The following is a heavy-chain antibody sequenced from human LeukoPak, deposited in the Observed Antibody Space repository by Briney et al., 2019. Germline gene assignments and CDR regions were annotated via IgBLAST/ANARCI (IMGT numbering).Heavy chain of an antibody. CDR1: GGSFSSSSYY. J-gene: IGHJ3*02. CDR2: IYYSGST. D-gene: IGHD3-10*01. Sequence: SETLSLTCTVSGGSFSSSSYYWGWIRQPPGKGLEWIGSIYYSGSTYYNPSLKSRVTISVDTSKNQFSLKLSSVTAADTAVYYCARDRLGWFGESYAFDIWGQGTMVTVSS. V-gene: IGHV4-39*07. CDR3: ARDRLGWFGESYAFDI.